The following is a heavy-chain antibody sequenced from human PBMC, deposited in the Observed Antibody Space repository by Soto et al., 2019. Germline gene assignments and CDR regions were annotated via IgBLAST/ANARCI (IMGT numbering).Heavy chain of an antibody. CDR2: MNSDVSTT. CDR3: STAEVDY. J-gene: IGHJ4*02. Sequence: GGSLRLSYAASGFTFVNYWMHWVRQAPGRGLEWVSRMNSDVSTTNYADSVKGRFTVSRENAKNTLYLQMNSLRAEATAVYYCSTAEVDYWRPGTLVTVSS. CDR1: GFTFVNYW. V-gene: IGHV3-74*01.